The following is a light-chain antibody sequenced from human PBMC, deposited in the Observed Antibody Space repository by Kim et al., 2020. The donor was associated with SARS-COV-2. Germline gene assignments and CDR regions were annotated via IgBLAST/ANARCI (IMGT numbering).Light chain of an antibody. CDR3: QQSYSTPLHS. CDR1: HNIGTY. Sequence: AAVGDIVTINCRANHNIGTYVNWYQHKPGNAPQLRIYAASSLRSGVPSRCSGSGSGTDFTLTISSLQPDDFATYYCQQSYSTPLHSFGQGTKLEI. J-gene: IGKJ2*03. V-gene: IGKV1-39*01. CDR2: AAS.